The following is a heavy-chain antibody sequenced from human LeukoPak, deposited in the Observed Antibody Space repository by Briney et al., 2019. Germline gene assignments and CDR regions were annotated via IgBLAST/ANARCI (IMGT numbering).Heavy chain of an antibody. Sequence: KPSETLSLTCTVSGGSISGYYWNWIRQPPGKGLEWIGYIHYSGTNYYNPSLKSRVTISVDTSKSQFSLKLTSVTAADTAVYYCATIFGAANPVDYWGQGTLVTVSS. J-gene: IGHJ4*02. CDR3: ATIFGAANPVDY. V-gene: IGHV4-59*01. D-gene: IGHD3-3*01. CDR1: GGSISGYY. CDR2: IHYSGTN.